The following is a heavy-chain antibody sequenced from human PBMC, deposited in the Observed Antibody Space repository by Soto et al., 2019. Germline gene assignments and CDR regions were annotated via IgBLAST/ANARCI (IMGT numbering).Heavy chain of an antibody. CDR3: VRAADYSFYFDY. CDR1: RGSVSSGGYF. CDR2: ISYSGTT. J-gene: IGHJ4*02. V-gene: IGHV4-31*03. D-gene: IGHD2-15*01. Sequence: QVQLQESGPGLVEPSQTLSLTCTVSRGSVSSGGYFWSWIRQHPVKGLEWVGYISYSGTTYYSPSLKSRVTISVDTSKNQFSLQLSSVTAADTAVYFCVRAADYSFYFDYWGQGTLVTVSS.